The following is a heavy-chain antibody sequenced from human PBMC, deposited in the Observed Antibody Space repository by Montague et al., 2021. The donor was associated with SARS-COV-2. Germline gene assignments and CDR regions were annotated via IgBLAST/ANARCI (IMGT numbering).Heavy chain of an antibody. Sequence: SLRLSCAASGFTFSSYDMHWVHQATGKGLEWVSAIGTAGDTYYPGSVKGRFTISRENAKNSLYLQMNSLRAGDTAVYYCARAGLGGAYYYYYGMDVWGQGTTVTVSS. D-gene: IGHD4-23*01. J-gene: IGHJ6*02. CDR1: GFTFSSYD. CDR2: IGTAGDT. CDR3: ARAGLGGAYYYYYGMDV. V-gene: IGHV3-13*01.